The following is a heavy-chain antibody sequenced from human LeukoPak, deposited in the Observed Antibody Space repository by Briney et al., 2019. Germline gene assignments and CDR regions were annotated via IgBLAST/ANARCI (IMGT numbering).Heavy chain of an antibody. Sequence: PSETLSLTCTVSGESMSGFYWNWIRQPPGKGLEWIGYMHYTGSTNYNPSLKSRVTISIDTSKNQFSLKLTSVTAADTAVYYCAGHFAGGQCDFWGQGTLVTVSS. D-gene: IGHD4-23*01. CDR2: MHYTGST. V-gene: IGHV4-59*08. CDR3: AGHFAGGQCDF. J-gene: IGHJ4*02. CDR1: GESMSGFY.